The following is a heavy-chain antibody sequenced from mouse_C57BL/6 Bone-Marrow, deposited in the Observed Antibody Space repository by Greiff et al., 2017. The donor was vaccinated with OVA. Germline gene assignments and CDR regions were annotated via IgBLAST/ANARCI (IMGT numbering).Heavy chain of an antibody. V-gene: IGHV1-39*01. CDR2: INPNYGTT. CDR3: ARAGYGSPYAMDY. D-gene: IGHD1-1*01. CDR1: GYSFTDYN. J-gene: IGHJ4*01. Sequence: EVKLMESGPELVKPGASVKISCKASGYSFTDYNMNWVKQSNGKSLEWIGVINPNYGTTSYNQKFKGKATLTVDQSSSTAYMQLNSLTSEDSAVYYCARAGYGSPYAMDYWGQGTSVTVSS.